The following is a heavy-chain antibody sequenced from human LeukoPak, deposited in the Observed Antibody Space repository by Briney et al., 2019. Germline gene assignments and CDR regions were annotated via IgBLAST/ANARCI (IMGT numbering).Heavy chain of an antibody. CDR3: ARVRKTPRQLYYDSSGYFQH. V-gene: IGHV4-34*01. CDR2: INHSGST. Sequence: PSETLSLTCAVYGGSFSGYYWSWIRQPPGKGLEWIGEINHSGSTNYNPSLKSRVTISVDTSKNQFSLKLSPVTAADTAVYYCARVRKTPRQLYYDSSGYFQHWGQGTLVTVSS. D-gene: IGHD3-22*01. J-gene: IGHJ1*01. CDR1: GGSFSGYY.